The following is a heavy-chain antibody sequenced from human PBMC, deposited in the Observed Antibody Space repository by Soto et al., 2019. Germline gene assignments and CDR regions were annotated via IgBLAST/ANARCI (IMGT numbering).Heavy chain of an antibody. J-gene: IGHJ4*02. D-gene: IGHD3-22*01. V-gene: IGHV3-30-3*01. CDR2: ISYDGSNK. CDR1: GFTFSSYA. CDR3: AREYPATMIVVVINNYFDY. Sequence: GGSLRLSCAASGFTFSSYAMHWVRQAPGKGLEWVAVISYDGSNKYYADSVKGRFTISRDNSKNTLYLQMNSLRAEDTAVYYCAREYPATMIVVVINNYFDYWGQGTLVTVSS.